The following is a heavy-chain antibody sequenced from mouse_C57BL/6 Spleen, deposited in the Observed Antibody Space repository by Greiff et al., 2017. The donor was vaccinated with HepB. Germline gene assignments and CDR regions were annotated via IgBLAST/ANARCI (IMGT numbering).Heavy chain of an antibody. CDR2: ISYDGSN. J-gene: IGHJ2*01. CDR3: ARVEQYYFDY. V-gene: IGHV3-6*01. Sequence: ESGPGLVKPSQSLSLTCSVTGYSITSGYYWNWIRQFPGNKLEWMGYISYDGSNNYNPSLKNRNSITRDTSKNQFFLKLNSVTTEDTATYYCARVEQYYFDYWGQGTTLTVSS. CDR1: GYSITSGYY. D-gene: IGHD6-1*01.